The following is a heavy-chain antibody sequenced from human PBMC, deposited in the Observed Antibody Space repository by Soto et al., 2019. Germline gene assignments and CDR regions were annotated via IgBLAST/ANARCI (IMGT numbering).Heavy chain of an antibody. CDR2: ISGSGGST. D-gene: IGHD3-22*01. Sequence: PGGSLRLSCAASGFTFSSYAMSWVRQAPGKGLEWVSAISGSGGSTYYADSVKGRFTISRDNSKNTLYLQMNSLRAEDTAVYYCAKDFRPAYYYDSSGPDAFDIWGQGTMVTVSS. CDR3: AKDFRPAYYYDSSGPDAFDI. J-gene: IGHJ3*02. V-gene: IGHV3-23*01. CDR1: GFTFSSYA.